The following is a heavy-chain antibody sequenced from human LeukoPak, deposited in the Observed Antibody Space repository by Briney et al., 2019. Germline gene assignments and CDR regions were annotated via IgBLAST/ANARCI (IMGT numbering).Heavy chain of an antibody. CDR1: GYSFTSYW. J-gene: IGHJ6*02. V-gene: IGHV5-10-1*01. CDR2: IDPSDSYT. D-gene: IGHD6-19*01. Sequence: PGESLKISCKGSGYSFTSYWISWVRQMPGKDLEWMGKIDPSDSYTNYSPSFQGHVTLSADKSISTAYLQWSSLKASDTAMYYCARLIAVAGTMRNFYGRDVWGQGTTVTVSS. CDR3: ARLIAVAGTMRNFYGRDV.